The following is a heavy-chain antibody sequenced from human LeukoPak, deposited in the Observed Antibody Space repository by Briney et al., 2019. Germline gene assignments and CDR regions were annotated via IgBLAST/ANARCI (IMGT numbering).Heavy chain of an antibody. Sequence: GGSLRLSCAASGFTFSSYAMHRVRQAPGKGLEWVAVISYDGSNKYYADSVKGRFTISRDNSKNTLYLQMNSLRAEDTAVYYCARGTVTTGSRQDYWGQGTLVTVSS. CDR3: ARGTVTTGSRQDY. V-gene: IGHV3-30-3*01. D-gene: IGHD4-17*01. CDR2: ISYDGSNK. CDR1: GFTFSSYA. J-gene: IGHJ4*02.